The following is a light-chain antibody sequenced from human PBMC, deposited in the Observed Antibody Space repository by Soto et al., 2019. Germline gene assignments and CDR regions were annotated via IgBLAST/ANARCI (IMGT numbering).Light chain of an antibody. V-gene: IGLV2-14*01. CDR3: SSYTSSSTPYV. J-gene: IGLJ1*01. CDR2: EVS. Sequence: QSALTQPASVSGSPGQSITISCTGTSSDVGGYNYVFWYQQHPGKAPKLMIYEVSNRPSGVSNRFSGSKSGNTASLTISGLQAEDEADYYCSSYTSSSTPYVFGTGTKGTVL. CDR1: SSDVGGYNY.